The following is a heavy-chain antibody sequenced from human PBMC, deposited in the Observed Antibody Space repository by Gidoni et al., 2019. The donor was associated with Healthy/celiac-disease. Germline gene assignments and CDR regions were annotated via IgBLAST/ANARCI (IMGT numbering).Heavy chain of an antibody. D-gene: IGHD1-26*01. CDR1: GGSISSGGYY. J-gene: IGHJ3*02. CDR2: IYYSGST. V-gene: IGHV4-31*03. Sequence: QVQLQESGPGLVKPSQTLSLPCTVSGGSISSGGYYWSWIRQHPGKGLEWIGYIYYSGSTYYNPSLKSRVTISVDTSKNQFSLKLSSVTAADTAVDYCARKIVEDEISQDAFDIWGQGTMVTVSS. CDR3: ARKIVEDEISQDAFDI.